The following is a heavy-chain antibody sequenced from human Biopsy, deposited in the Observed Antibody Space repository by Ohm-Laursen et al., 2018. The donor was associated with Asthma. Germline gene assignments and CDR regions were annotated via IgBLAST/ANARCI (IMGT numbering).Heavy chain of an antibody. Sequence: SDTLSLTCTVSGDSITSGGCCWNWIRQHPGKGLEWIGYIHHSGTSYFNPSLKSRVSFSRDTSKNQFSLRLSSVTAADTAMYYCAGIPRRSGSYFVDYWGQGTLVTVSS. CDR2: IHHSGTS. D-gene: IGHD3-22*01. CDR1: GDSITSGGCC. J-gene: IGHJ4*02. V-gene: IGHV4-31*03. CDR3: AGIPRRSGSYFVDY.